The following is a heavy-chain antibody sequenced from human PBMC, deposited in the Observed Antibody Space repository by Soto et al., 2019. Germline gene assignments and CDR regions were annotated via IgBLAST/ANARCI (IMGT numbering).Heavy chain of an antibody. CDR3: ARVLSYDFWSGYLGAYYYYYYGMDG. CDR1: GYTFTGYY. Sequence: ASVKVSCKASGYTFTGYYMHWVRQAPGQGLEWMGWINPNSGGTNYAQKFQGRVTMTRDTSISTAYMELSRLRSDDTAVYYCARVLSYDFWSGYLGAYYYYYYGMDGWGQGTTVTVSS. CDR2: INPNSGGT. V-gene: IGHV1-2*02. D-gene: IGHD3-3*01. J-gene: IGHJ6*02.